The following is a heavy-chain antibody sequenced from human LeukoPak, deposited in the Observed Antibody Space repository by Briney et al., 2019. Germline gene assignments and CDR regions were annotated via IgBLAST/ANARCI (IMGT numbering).Heavy chain of an antibody. J-gene: IGHJ4*02. V-gene: IGHV4-34*01. CDR3: ASTMPPGIAVAGSGDY. D-gene: IGHD6-19*01. CDR1: GGSFSGYY. CDR2: INHSGST. Sequence: SETLSLTCAVYGGSFSGYYWSWIRQPPGKGLEWIGEINHSGSTNYHPSLKSRVTISVDTSKNQFSLKLSSVTAADTAVYYCASTMPPGIAVAGSGDYWGQGTLVTVSS.